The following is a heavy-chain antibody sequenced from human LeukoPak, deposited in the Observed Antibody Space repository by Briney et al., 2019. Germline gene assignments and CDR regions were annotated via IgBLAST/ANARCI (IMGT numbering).Heavy chain of an antibody. D-gene: IGHD5-18*01. CDR1: GGSISSYY. V-gene: IGHV4-59*01. CDR2: IYYSGST. CDR3: ARRGYSYGYDAFDI. J-gene: IGHJ3*02. Sequence: PSETLSLTXTVSGGSISSYYWSWIRQPPGKGLDWIGYIYYSGSTNYNPSLKSRVTISVDTSKNQFSLKLSSVTAADTAVYYCARRGYSYGYDAFDIWGQGTMITVSS.